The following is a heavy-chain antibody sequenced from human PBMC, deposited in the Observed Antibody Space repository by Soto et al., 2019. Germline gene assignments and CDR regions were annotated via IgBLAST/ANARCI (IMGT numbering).Heavy chain of an antibody. CDR1: GYTFTTSD. CDR2: MNTNSIDT. J-gene: IGHJ6*02. CDR3: ARRRPYYGMDV. V-gene: IGHV1-8*01. Sequence: QVQLVQSGAEVKKPGASVKVSCKASGYTFTTSDINWVRQAPGQGLEWMGWMNTNSIDTAYAQKFQGRVTMTRNTSISTAYTELSSLRSEDTAVYYCARRRPYYGMDVWGQGATVTVSS.